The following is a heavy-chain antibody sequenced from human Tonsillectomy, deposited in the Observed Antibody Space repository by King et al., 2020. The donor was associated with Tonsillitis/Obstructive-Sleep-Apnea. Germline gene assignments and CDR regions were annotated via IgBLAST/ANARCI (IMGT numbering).Heavy chain of an antibody. CDR3: ARDRPPSDFAY. V-gene: IGHV1-3*01. CDR1: GYIFTNYV. CDR2: INAGNGNT. Sequence: QLVQSGAEVKKPGASVKVSCRTSGYIFTNYVMHWVRQAPGQRLEWMGWINAGNGNTKYSQKFQGRVTMTRDTSASTAYAELSSLGSEDTAVYYCARDRPPSDFAYWGQGTLVTVSS. J-gene: IGHJ4*02.